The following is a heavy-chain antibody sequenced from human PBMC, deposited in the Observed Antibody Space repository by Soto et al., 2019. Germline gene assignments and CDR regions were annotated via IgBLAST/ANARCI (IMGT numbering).Heavy chain of an antibody. CDR1: GYTFTSYD. D-gene: IGHD2-8*01. J-gene: IGHJ5*02. V-gene: IGHV1-18*01. Sequence: ASVKVSCKASGYTFTSYDISWVRQAHGQGLEWMGWISAYNGNTNYAQKLQGRVTMTTDTSTSTAYMGLRSLRSDDTAVYYCARVLDIVLMVYASQDWFDPWGQGTLVTVSS. CDR3: ARVLDIVLMVYASQDWFDP. CDR2: ISAYNGNT.